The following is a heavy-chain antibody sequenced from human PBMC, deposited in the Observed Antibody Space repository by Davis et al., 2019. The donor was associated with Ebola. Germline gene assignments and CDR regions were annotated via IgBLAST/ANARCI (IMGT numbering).Heavy chain of an antibody. CDR3: ARDKAAYSGSYPGVY. V-gene: IGHV1-18*01. CDR2: ISGYNGNT. J-gene: IGHJ4*02. Sequence: ASVKVSCKASGYSFTNYAITWVRQAPGQGLGWMGWISGYNGNTNYTQKPQGRVTMTRDTSTSTVYMELSSLRSEDTAVYYCARDKAAYSGSYPGVYWGQGTLVTVSS. D-gene: IGHD1-26*01. CDR1: GYSFTNYA.